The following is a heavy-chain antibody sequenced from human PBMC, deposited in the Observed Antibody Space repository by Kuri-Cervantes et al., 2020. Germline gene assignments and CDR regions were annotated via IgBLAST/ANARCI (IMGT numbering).Heavy chain of an antibody. Sequence: GGSLRLSCAASGFTFSNAWMNWVRQAPGKGLVWVSRISSDGSSTIYADSVKGRFTISRDNAKNTLSLQMNSLRVEDTAVYYCATLRGFTDYGDFYWYFDLWGRGTLVTVSS. CDR2: ISSDGSST. J-gene: IGHJ2*01. CDR1: GFTFSNAW. D-gene: IGHD4-17*01. V-gene: IGHV3-74*01. CDR3: ATLRGFTDYGDFYWYFDL.